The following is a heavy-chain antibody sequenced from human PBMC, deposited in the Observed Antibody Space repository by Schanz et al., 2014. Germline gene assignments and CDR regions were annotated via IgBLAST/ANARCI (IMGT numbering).Heavy chain of an antibody. V-gene: IGHV4-34*02. CDR3: ARDRGHGDLPGDI. CDR1: GVSFSSNY. CDR2: INQSGTT. Sequence: QVQLQQWGAGLLKPSETLSLTCAVYGVSFSSNYWSWIRQPPGKGLEWIGEINQSGTTNYNPSLKSRDTMSVDTSKNQFSLNLSSATAADTAVYYCARDRGHGDLPGDIWGQGTMXTVSS. J-gene: IGHJ3*02. D-gene: IGHD4-17*01.